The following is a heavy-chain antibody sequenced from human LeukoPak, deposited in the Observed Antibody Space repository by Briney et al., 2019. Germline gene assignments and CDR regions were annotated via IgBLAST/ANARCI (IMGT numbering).Heavy chain of an antibody. CDR2: INPNNGGT. CDR3: ARSPVDYYGPNWFDP. V-gene: IGHV1-2*02. D-gene: IGHD3-10*01. J-gene: IGHJ5*02. Sequence: GASVKVSCKASGYTSTDYYIHWVRQAPGQGLEWMGWINPNNGGTNYAQKFQGRVTMTRDTSISTAYMELSRLRSDDTAVYYCARSPVDYYGPNWFDPWGQGTLVTVSS. CDR1: GYTSTDYY.